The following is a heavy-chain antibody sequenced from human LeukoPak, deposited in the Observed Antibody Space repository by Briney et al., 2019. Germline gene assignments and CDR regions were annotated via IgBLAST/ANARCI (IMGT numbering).Heavy chain of an antibody. V-gene: IGHV4-59*08. CDR1: GGSISSYY. Sequence: SETLSLTCTVSGGSISSYYWSWIRQPPGKGLEWIGYTYYSGSTNYNPSLKSRVTISVDTSKNQFSLKLSSVTAADTAVYYCARVPMVRGVIMIFDYWGQGTLVTVSS. D-gene: IGHD3-10*01. J-gene: IGHJ4*02. CDR3: ARVPMVRGVIMIFDY. CDR2: TYYSGST.